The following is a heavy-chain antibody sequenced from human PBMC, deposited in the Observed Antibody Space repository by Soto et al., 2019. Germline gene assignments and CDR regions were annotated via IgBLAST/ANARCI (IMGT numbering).Heavy chain of an antibody. Sequence: EVQLLESGGGLVQPGGSLRLSCAASGFTFSSYAMSWVRQAPGQGLEWVSALSGSGGSTYYADSVKGRFTISRDNSKNTLYLQMNSLRAEDTAVYYCAKGVRGYSPGGDNYWGQGTLVTVSS. CDR2: LSGSGGST. CDR1: GFTFSSYA. D-gene: IGHD5-18*01. V-gene: IGHV3-23*01. J-gene: IGHJ4*02. CDR3: AKGVRGYSPGGDNY.